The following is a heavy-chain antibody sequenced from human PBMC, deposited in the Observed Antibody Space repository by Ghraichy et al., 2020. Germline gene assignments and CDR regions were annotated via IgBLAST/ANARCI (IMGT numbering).Heavy chain of an antibody. Sequence: ASVKVSCKASGYTFTSYGISWVRQAPGQGLEWMGWISAYNGNTNYAQKLQGRVTMTTDTSTSTAYMELRSLRSDDTAVYYCARGGYCSGGSCYPDAFDIWGQGTMVTVSS. CDR2: ISAYNGNT. J-gene: IGHJ3*02. D-gene: IGHD2-15*01. CDR3: ARGGYCSGGSCYPDAFDI. CDR1: GYTFTSYG. V-gene: IGHV1-18*01.